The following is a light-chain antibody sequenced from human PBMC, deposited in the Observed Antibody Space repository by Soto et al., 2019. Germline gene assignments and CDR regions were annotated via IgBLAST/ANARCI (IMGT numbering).Light chain of an antibody. CDR1: QSVSSY. CDR2: DAS. V-gene: IGKV3-11*01. Sequence: EIVLTQSPATLSLSPGERATLSCRASQSVSSYLAWYQQKPGQAPRLLIYDASTGATGIPARFSGSGSGTDFTLTISSLEPEDFAVYYCQQRSNWPPMYTFGQGTKLEIK. CDR3: QQRSNWPPMYT. J-gene: IGKJ2*01.